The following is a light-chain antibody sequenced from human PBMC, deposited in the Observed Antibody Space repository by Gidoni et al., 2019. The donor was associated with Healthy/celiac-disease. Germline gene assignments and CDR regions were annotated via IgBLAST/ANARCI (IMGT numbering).Light chain of an antibody. CDR2: AAS. V-gene: IGKV1-39*01. CDR1: QSISSY. J-gene: IGKJ4*01. CDR3: QQSYSTSALT. Sequence: DLQMPQSPSSLSASVGDRVTITCRASQSISSYLNWYQQKPGKAPKLLIYAASSLQSGVPSRFSGSVSGTDFTLTISSLQPEDFATYYCQQSYSTSALTFGGXTKVEIK.